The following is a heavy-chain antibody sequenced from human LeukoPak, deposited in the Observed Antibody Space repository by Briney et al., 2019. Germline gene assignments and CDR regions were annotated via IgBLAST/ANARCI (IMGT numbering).Heavy chain of an antibody. CDR3: ARHHPRGYSYGLWY. CDR2: IYPGDSDT. D-gene: IGHD5-18*01. Sequence: GESLKISCKGSGYNFANYWIGWVRQMPGKGLEWMGTIYPGDSDTRYSPSFQGQVTISADKSISIAYLQWSSLKASDTAMYYCARHHPRGYSYGLWYWGQGTLVTASS. CDR1: GYNFANYW. V-gene: IGHV5-51*01. J-gene: IGHJ4*02.